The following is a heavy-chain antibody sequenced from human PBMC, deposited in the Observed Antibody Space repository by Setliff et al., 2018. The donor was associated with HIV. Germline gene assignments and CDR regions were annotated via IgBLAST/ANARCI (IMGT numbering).Heavy chain of an antibody. V-gene: IGHV4-38-2*02. J-gene: IGHJ3*02. Sequence: SETLSLTCTVSGYSISSGYYWGWTRQPPGKGLEWIGSIYHSGITYYNSSLKSRVTISVDTSKNQFSLNLTSVTAADAAVYYCARLGYSGSLVGAFDIWGQGTMVTVSS. CDR3: ARLGYSGSLVGAFDI. CDR2: IYHSGIT. D-gene: IGHD1-26*01. CDR1: GYSISSGYY.